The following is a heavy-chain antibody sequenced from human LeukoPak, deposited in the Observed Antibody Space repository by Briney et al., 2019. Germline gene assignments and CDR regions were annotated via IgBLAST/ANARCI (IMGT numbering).Heavy chain of an antibody. Sequence: SVKVSCKASGYTFTSHYIHWVRQAPGQGLEWMGRIIPILGIANYAQKFQGRVTITADKSTSTAYMELSSLRSEDTAVYYCATTEWVYYYYGMDVWGQGTTVTVSS. CDR2: IIPILGIA. CDR1: GYTFTSHY. V-gene: IGHV1-69*02. CDR3: ATTEWVYYYYGMDV. D-gene: IGHD1-14*01. J-gene: IGHJ6*02.